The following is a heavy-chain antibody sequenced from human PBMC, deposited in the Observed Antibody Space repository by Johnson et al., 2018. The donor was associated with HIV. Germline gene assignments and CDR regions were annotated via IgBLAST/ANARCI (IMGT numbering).Heavy chain of an antibody. CDR2: ISYDGSNK. CDR3: ARDRAPVYSSSSTPFDAFDF. V-gene: IGHV3-30*04. D-gene: IGHD6-6*01. CDR1: GFTFSSYA. Sequence: QVQLVESGGGVVQPGRSLRLSCAASGFTFSSYAMHWVRQAPGKGLEWVAVISYDGSNKYYADSVKGRFTISRDNSKNTLYLQINSLRAEDTAVYYCARDRAPVYSSSSTPFDAFDFWGQGTMVTVSS. J-gene: IGHJ3*01.